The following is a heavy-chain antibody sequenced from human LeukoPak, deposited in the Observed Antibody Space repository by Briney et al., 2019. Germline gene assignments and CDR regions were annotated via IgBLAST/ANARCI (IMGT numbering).Heavy chain of an antibody. CDR3: ARLYSSSLGRVFDY. CDR2: IYNSGST. Sequence: PSETLSLTCTVSGGSITSYYWSWIRQPPGKGLEWIGYIYNSGSTNYNPSLKSRVTISVDTSKNQFSLKLSSVPAADTAVYYCARLYSSSLGRVFDYWGQGTLVTVSS. J-gene: IGHJ4*02. CDR1: GGSITSYY. D-gene: IGHD4-11*01. V-gene: IGHV4-59*01.